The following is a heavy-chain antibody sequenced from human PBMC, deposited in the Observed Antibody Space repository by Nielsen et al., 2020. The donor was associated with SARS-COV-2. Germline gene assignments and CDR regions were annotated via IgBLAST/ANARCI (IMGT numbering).Heavy chain of an antibody. D-gene: IGHD4-17*01. J-gene: IGHJ3*02. CDR2: IFQTGRT. Sequence: SETLSLTCTVSSGSIRTTSYYWVWIRQPPGKGLEWLGHIFQTGRTHYNPSLKSRVTISVDTSKNKFSLKVNSVTAADTAVYYCARASRGYGDFDAFDIWGQGTMVTVSS. V-gene: IGHV4-39*07. CDR3: ARASRGYGDFDAFDI. CDR1: SGSIRTTSYY.